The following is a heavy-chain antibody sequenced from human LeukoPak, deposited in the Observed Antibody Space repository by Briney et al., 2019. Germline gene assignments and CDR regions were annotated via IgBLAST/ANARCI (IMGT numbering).Heavy chain of an antibody. V-gene: IGHV3-9*03. CDR3: AKASDYYDSSGSWWYFDL. Sequence: GGSLRLSCAASGFTFDDYAMHWVRQAPGKGPEWVSGISWNSGSIGYADSVKGRFTISRDNAKNSLYLQMNGLRAEDMALYYCAKASDYYDSSGSWWYFDLWGRGTLVTVSS. J-gene: IGHJ2*01. D-gene: IGHD3-22*01. CDR2: ISWNSGSI. CDR1: GFTFDDYA.